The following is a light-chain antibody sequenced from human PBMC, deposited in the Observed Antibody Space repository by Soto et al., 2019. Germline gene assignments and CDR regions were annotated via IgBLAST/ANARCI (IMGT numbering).Light chain of an antibody. CDR2: AAS. CDR1: QSISSY. J-gene: IGKJ1*01. CDR3: QQSYSTPWT. V-gene: IGKV1-39*01. Sequence: VQLTQSPASLSASVGERVTITFRASQSISSYLNWYQQKPGKAPKLLIYAASSLQSGVPSRFSGSGSGTDFTLTISSLQPEDFATYYCQQSYSTPWTFGQGTKVDIK.